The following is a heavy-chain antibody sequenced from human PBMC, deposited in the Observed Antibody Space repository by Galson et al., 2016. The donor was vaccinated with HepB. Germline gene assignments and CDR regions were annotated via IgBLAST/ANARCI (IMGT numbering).Heavy chain of an antibody. D-gene: IGHD6-13*01. V-gene: IGHV3-73*01. CDR2: IGNKTSNYET. CDR1: GFTFSVSA. CDR3: VKDRPYGTGWYGCSES. J-gene: IGHJ5*02. Sequence: SLRLSCATSGFTFSVSAIHWVRQPSGKGLEWVGLIGNKTSNYETSYAAPLKGRFTISRDASKNTAYLEMNSLTADDTAVYYCVKDRPYGTGWYGCSESWGQGTLVIVSS.